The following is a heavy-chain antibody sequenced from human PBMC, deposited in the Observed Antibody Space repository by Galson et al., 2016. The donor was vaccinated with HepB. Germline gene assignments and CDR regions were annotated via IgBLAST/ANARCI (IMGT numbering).Heavy chain of an antibody. J-gene: IGHJ6*02. Sequence: PALVKPTQTLTLTCTFSGFSLTTRGVGVAWIRQPPGKALEWLALLYWDDDQGYSPSLKSRLNVTQDTSKNQVILTMTNMDPVDTAPYYCAHSRVGATGDYYYGMDVWGQGTTVTVSS. CDR1: GFSLTTRGVG. D-gene: IGHD1-26*01. CDR2: LYWDDDQ. CDR3: AHSRVGATGDYYYGMDV. V-gene: IGHV2-5*02.